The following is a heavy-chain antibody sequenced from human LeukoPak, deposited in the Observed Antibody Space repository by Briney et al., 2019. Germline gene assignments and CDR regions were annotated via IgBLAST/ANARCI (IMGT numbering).Heavy chain of an antibody. D-gene: IGHD7-27*01. V-gene: IGHV4-34*01. CDR3: ARVRSGDMSY. CDR1: GGSFSGYY. Sequence: SETLSLTCAVYGGSFSGYYWSWIRQPPGKGLEWIGEINHSGSTNYNPSLKSRVTISVDTSKNQFSLKLSSVTAADTAVYYCARVRSGDMSYWGQGTLVTVSS. CDR2: INHSGST. J-gene: IGHJ4*02.